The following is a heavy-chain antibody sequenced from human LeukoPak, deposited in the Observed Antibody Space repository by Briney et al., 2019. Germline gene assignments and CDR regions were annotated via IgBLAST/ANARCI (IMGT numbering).Heavy chain of an antibody. Sequence: SETLSLTCTVSGYSISSGYYWGWIRQPPGKGLEWIGSIYYSGSTYYNPSLKSRVTISVDTSKNQFSLKLSSVTAADTAVYYCARLAVAGTDFDYWGQRTLVTVSS. V-gene: IGHV4-38-2*02. CDR3: ARLAVAGTDFDY. J-gene: IGHJ4*02. CDR2: IYYSGST. CDR1: GYSISSGYY. D-gene: IGHD6-19*01.